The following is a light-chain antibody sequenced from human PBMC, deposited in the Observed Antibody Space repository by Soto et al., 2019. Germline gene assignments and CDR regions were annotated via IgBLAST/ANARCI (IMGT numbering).Light chain of an antibody. CDR2: DTS. J-gene: IGKJ4*01. CDR3: QRDNNWPLT. CDR1: QGMGDT. V-gene: IGKV3-15*01. Sequence: VLTQSPATLSVSPGEGVTLSCRASQGMGDTLAWYQNKPGQTPRLLIYDTSARAPDVPARFSGSRSGPEFTLTITSLQSEDFAIYYFQRDNNWPLTFGGGAKVESK.